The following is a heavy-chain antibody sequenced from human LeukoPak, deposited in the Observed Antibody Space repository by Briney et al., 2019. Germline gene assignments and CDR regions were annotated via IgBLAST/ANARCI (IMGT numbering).Heavy chain of an antibody. CDR1: GFTFSSYG. J-gene: IGHJ4*02. CDR3: ARDLGYSSGPNY. D-gene: IGHD6-19*01. CDR2: ISGSGGST. V-gene: IGHV3-23*01. Sequence: GGSLRLSCAASGFTFSSYGMSWVRQAPGKGLEWVSAISGSGGSTYYADSVKGRFTISRDNSKNTLYLQMNSLRAEDTAVYYCARDLGYSSGPNYWGQGTRVTVSS.